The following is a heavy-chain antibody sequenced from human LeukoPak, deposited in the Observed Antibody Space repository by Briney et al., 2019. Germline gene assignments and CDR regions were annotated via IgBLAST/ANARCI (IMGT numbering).Heavy chain of an antibody. Sequence: GGSLRLSCEASGFTFSSYEMNWVRQAPGKGLEWVSYISSSGITIYYADSVKGRFTISRDNAKNSLYLQMNSLRAEDTAVYYCAREGYDILTGYYSHYYYYMDVWGKGTTVTVSS. CDR2: ISSSGITI. J-gene: IGHJ6*03. V-gene: IGHV3-48*03. CDR3: AREGYDILTGYYSHYYYYMDV. CDR1: GFTFSSYE. D-gene: IGHD3-9*01.